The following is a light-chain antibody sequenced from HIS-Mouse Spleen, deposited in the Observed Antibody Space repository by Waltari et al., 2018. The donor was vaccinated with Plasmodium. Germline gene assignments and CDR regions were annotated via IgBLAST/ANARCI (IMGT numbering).Light chain of an antibody. CDR1: SRDFGGYNY. Sequence: QSALTQPASVSGSPGQSITISCPGTSRDFGGYNYVSWYQQHPGKAPKLMIYEVSNRPSGVSNRFSGSKSGNTASLTISGLQAEDEADYYCSSYTSNSTRVFGGGTKLTVL. CDR3: SSYTSNSTRV. J-gene: IGLJ2*01. V-gene: IGLV2-14*01. CDR2: EVS.